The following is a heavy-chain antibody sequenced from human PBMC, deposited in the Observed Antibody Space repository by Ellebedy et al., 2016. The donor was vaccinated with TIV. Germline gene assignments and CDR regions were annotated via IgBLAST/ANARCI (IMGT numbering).Heavy chain of an antibody. CDR2: IYSGGST. V-gene: IGHV3-53*01. CDR1: GFTFSSYA. J-gene: IGHJ4*02. CDR3: ARRTVTQCFDY. D-gene: IGHD4-17*01. Sequence: GGSLRLSXAASGFTFSSYAMSWVRQAPGKGLEWVSVIYSGGSTYYADSVKGRFTISRDNSKNTLYLQMNSLRAEDTAVYYCARRTVTQCFDYWGQGTLVTVSS.